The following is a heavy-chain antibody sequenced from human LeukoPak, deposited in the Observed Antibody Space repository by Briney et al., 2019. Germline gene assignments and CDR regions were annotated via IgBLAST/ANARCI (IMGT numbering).Heavy chain of an antibody. D-gene: IGHD3-22*01. J-gene: IGHJ3*02. V-gene: IGHV3-11*01. CDR3: ARESSSAEYAFDI. CDR2: ISSSGSTI. CDR1: GFTFSDYY. Sequence: PGGSLRLSCAASGFTFSDYYMSWIRQAPGKGLEWASYISSSGSTIYYADSVKGRFTISRDNAKNSLYLQMNSLRAEDTAVYYCARESSSAEYAFDIWGQGTMVTVSS.